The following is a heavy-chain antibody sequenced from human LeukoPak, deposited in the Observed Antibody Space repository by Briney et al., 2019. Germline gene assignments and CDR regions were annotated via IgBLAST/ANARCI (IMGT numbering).Heavy chain of an antibody. V-gene: IGHV1-8*01. CDR1: GYTFTSYD. CDR2: MNPNSGNT. J-gene: IGHJ1*01. Sequence: ALVKVSCKASGYTFTSYDINWVRQATGQGLEWMGWMNPNSGNTGYAQKFQGRVTMTRNTSISTAYMELSSLRSEDTAVYYCARDLSLPGTRQHWGQGTLVTVSS. D-gene: IGHD3-10*01. CDR3: ARDLSLPGTRQH.